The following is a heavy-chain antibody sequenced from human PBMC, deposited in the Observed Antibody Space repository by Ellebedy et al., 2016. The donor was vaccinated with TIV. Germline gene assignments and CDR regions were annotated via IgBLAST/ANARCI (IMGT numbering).Heavy chain of an antibody. V-gene: IGHV3-23*01. CDR2: IGVSGDRT. J-gene: IGHJ5*02. CDR1: GFTFRDNA. CDR3: AKGRVGGWNGGDA. Sequence: GESLKISCAASGFTFRDNAMTWVRQPPGKGLEWVSSIGVSGDRTYYVDSVEGRFIITRDNSRNTVYLLMHSLRVEDTAIYYCAKGRVGGWNGGDAWGQGTLVTVSS. D-gene: IGHD1-1*01.